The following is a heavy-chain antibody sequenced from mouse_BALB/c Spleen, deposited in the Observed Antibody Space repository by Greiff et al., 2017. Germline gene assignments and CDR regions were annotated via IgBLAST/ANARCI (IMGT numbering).Heavy chain of an antibody. J-gene: IGHJ4*01. V-gene: IGHV3-8*02. D-gene: IGHD2-14*01. CDR3: ARSRYDEKYAMDY. CDR1: GDSITSGY. Sequence: EVQLQESGPSLVKPSQTLSLTCSVTGDSITSGYWNWIRKFPGNKLEYMGYISYSGSTYYNPSLKSRISITRDTSKNQYYLQLNSVTTEDTATYYCARSRYDEKYAMDYWGQGTSVTVSS. CDR2: ISYSGST.